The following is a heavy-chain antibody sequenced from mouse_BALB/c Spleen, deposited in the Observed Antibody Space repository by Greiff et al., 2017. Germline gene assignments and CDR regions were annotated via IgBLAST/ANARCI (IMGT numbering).Heavy chain of an antibody. D-gene: IGHD2-1*01. CDR1: GFTFSSYT. CDR3: ARVYGNYAWYFDV. J-gene: IGHJ1*01. Sequence: EVQVVESGGGLVKPGGSLKLSCAASGFTFSSYTMSWVRQTPEKRLEWVATISSGGGNTYYPDSVKGRFTISRDNAKNNLYLQMSSLRSEDTALYYCARVYGNYAWYFDVWGAGTTVTVSS. V-gene: IGHV5-9*03. CDR2: ISSGGGNT.